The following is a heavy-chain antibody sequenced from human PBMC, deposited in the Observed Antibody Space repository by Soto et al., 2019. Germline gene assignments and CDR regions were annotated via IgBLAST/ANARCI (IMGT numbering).Heavy chain of an antibody. Sequence: PSETLSLTCTVSGGAVSSGTYYWRWIRQPPGKGLEWIGHIYFTGSTNYNPSLKSRVTMSLDTSRNQFSLKLSSVTAADTAVYYCTRGPPRVQWFDPWGLGTLVTVYS. CDR3: TRGPPRVQWFDP. CDR2: IYFTGST. CDR1: GGAVSSGTYY. V-gene: IGHV4-61*01. J-gene: IGHJ5*02.